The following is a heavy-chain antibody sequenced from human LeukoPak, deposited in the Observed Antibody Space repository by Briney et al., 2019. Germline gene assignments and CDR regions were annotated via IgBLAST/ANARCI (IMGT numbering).Heavy chain of an antibody. D-gene: IGHD2-15*01. CDR2: INSDGSST. V-gene: IGHV3-74*01. Sequence: GGSLRLSCAASGFNFGSYWMHWVHQAPGKGLVWVSRINSDGSSTTYADSAKGRFTISRDNANNTLYLQMNCLRVEDTAVYYCTRPKVVPASSNRFDPWGQGTLVTVSS. CDR1: GFNFGSYW. J-gene: IGHJ5*02. CDR3: TRPKVVPASSNRFDP.